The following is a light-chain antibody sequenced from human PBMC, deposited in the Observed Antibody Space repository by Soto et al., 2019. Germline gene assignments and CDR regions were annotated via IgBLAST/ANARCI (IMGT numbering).Light chain of an antibody. J-gene: IGKJ4*01. CDR2: GAS. CDR3: QQRSEWPLT. V-gene: IGKV3D-20*02. CDR1: QSVSSSY. Sequence: ENVLTQSPGTLSLSPGERATLSCRASQSVSSSYLAWYQQKPGQAPRLLIYGASSRATGIPDRFSGSGSGTDFTLTVSNLEPEDFAVYYCQQRSEWPLTFGGGTKVDIK.